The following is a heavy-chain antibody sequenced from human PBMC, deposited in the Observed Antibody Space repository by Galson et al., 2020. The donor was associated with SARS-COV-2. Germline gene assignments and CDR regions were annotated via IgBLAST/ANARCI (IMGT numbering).Heavy chain of an antibody. D-gene: IGHD3-22*01. Sequence: SQTLSLTCGVSGGGISRFNWWSWVRQPPGKGLEWIGEIYYSGSTNYNPSLESRVTISLDTSKNQFFLKLNSVTAADTAVYYCARAHYYDNYFDSWGQGTLVTVSS. CDR3: ARAHYYDNYFDS. V-gene: IGHV4-4*02. J-gene: IGHJ4*02. CDR1: GGGISRFNW. CDR2: IYYSGST.